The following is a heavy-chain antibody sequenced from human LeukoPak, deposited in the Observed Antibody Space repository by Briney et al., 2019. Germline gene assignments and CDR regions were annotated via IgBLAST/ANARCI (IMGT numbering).Heavy chain of an antibody. V-gene: IGHV3-23*01. CDR1: GFTFSSYA. Sequence: PGGSLRLSCAASGFTFSSYAMSWVRQAPGKALECVSAISGSGGSAYYGDSVKGRFTISRDNSKNTLYLQMNSLRAEDTAVYYCAKGGVVVIPAASYYFDYWGQGTLVTVSS. CDR2: ISGSGGSA. J-gene: IGHJ4*02. CDR3: AKGGVVVIPAASYYFDY. D-gene: IGHD2-2*01.